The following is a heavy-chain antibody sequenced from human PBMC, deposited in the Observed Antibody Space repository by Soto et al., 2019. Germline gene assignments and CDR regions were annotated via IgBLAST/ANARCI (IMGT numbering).Heavy chain of an antibody. D-gene: IGHD5-12*01. CDR2: IYYSGST. CDR1: GGSISSGGYY. CDR3: ARDFSEDIVAGYYFDY. V-gene: IGHV4-61*08. Sequence: SETLSLTCTVSGGSISSGGYYWSWIRQPPGKGLEWIGYIYYSGSTNYNPSLKSRVTISVDTSKNQFSLKLSSVTAADTAVYYCARDFSEDIVAGYYFDYWGQGTLVTVSS. J-gene: IGHJ4*02.